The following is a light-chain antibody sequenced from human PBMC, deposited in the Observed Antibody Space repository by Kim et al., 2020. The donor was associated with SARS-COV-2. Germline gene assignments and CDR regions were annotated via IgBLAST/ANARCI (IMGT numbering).Light chain of an antibody. CDR1: QRIDAW. CDR2: RAS. Sequence: DTQMTQSPSTLSASVGDRVTITCRASQRIDAWLAWYQQKPGKGPSLLIYRASTLHSGVPSRFSGSGSGTQFTLTISSLQPDDFATYYCLQSNSYPYTFGQGTKLEI. CDR3: LQSNSYPYT. J-gene: IGKJ2*01. V-gene: IGKV1-5*03.